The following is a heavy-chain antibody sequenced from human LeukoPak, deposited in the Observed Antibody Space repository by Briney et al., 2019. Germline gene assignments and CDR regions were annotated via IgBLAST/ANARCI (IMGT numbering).Heavy chain of an antibody. CDR1: GYTFTFTGYY. D-gene: IGHD3-9*01. Sequence: ASLKVSCKASGYTFTFTGYYMHWVRQASGQGLEWMGWINPNSGGTNYEQQFQGRVTMTRDTAISTAYMELSRLRSDDTAVYYCARVTITTMNAFDIWGQGTMVTVSS. CDR3: ARVTITTMNAFDI. CDR2: INPNSGGT. J-gene: IGHJ3*02. V-gene: IGHV1-2*02.